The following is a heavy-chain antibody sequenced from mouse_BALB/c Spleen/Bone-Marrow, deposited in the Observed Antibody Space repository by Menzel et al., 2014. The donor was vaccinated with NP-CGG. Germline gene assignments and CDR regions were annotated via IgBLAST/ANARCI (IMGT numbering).Heavy chain of an antibody. V-gene: IGHV14-3*02. J-gene: IGHJ2*01. Sequence: EVQLQQSGAELVKPGASVKLSCTASGFNIKDTYIHWVKQRPEQGLEWIGRIDPANGNTKYDPKFQGKATITADTSSSTAYLYLSRLTSEDTAVYYCARYRLGAYSGYWGQGTTLTVSS. CDR2: IDPANGNT. D-gene: IGHD2-14*01. CDR1: GFNIKDTY. CDR3: ARYRLGAYSGY.